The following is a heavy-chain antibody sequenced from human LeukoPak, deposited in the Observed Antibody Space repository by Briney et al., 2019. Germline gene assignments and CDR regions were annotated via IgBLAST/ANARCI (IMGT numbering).Heavy chain of an antibody. D-gene: IGHD6-13*01. J-gene: IGHJ6*02. CDR2: IYYSGST. Sequence: KPSETLSLTCTVSGGSISSYYWGWIRQPPGKGLEWIGYIYYSGSTNYNPSLKSRVTISVDTSKNQFSLKLSSVTAADTAVYYCASFSRIAAAGTGYYYYGMDVWGQGTTVRVSS. V-gene: IGHV4-59*08. CDR1: GGSISSYY. CDR3: ASFSRIAAAGTGYYYYGMDV.